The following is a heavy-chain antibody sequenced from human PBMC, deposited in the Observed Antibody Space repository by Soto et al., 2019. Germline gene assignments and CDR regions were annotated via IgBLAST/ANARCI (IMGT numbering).Heavy chain of an antibody. CDR1: GGSVSSGINY. CDR2: MSDSGST. V-gene: IGHV4-61*01. CDR3: AREKLGRRTRDYYYYGMDV. J-gene: IGHJ6*02. D-gene: IGHD7-27*01. Sequence: QVQLQESGPGLVKPSETLSLTCTVSGGSVSSGINYWSWIRQPPGKGLEWIGYMSDSGSTNYNPSLKSRVTISVDTSKPQFYLRLRSVTAADTATYYCAREKLGRRTRDYYYYGMDVWGQGTTVTISS.